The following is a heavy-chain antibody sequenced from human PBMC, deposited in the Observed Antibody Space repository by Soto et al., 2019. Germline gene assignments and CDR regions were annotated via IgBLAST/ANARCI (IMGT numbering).Heavy chain of an antibody. J-gene: IGHJ4*02. CDR3: PNPQPGYSYGSGARG. V-gene: IGHV3-23*01. D-gene: IGHD3-10*01. CDR2: ISGSGGST. CDR1: EFTFSSYA. Sequence: WGSLRLACASSEFTFSSYAMGWVRQAPGKGLEWVSAISGSGGSTYYADSVKGRFTISRDNCKNTLYLQMNSLRADDTAVYYCPNPQPGYSYGSGARGWGQGTMVTVSS.